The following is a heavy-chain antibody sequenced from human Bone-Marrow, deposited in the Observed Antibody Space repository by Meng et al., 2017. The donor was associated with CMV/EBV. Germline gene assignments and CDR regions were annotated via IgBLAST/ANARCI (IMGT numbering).Heavy chain of an antibody. CDR2: MNPNSGNT. CDR1: GYTFTSYD. J-gene: IGHJ6*02. Sequence: ASVKVSCKASGYTFTSYDINWVRQATGQGLEWMGWMNPNSGNTGYAQKFQGRVTMTRNTSISTAYMELSSLRSEDTAVYYCARDTGGYCSSTSCYTLGYYYYGMDVWGQGTTVTVSS. D-gene: IGHD2-2*02. CDR3: ARDTGGYCSSTSCYTLGYYYYGMDV. V-gene: IGHV1-8*01.